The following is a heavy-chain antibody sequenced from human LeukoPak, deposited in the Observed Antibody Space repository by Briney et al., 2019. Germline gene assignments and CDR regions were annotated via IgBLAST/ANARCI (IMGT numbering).Heavy chain of an antibody. Sequence: ASVKVSCKTSGYTFDSYGISWVRQAPGQGLEWMAWITAYSGHIDYAQNLQGRVTVTTGTSTSTAHMELRSLRSDDTAVYYCARGGRTTAPDFWGQGTLVTVTS. CDR2: ITAYSGHI. V-gene: IGHV1-18*01. J-gene: IGHJ4*02. D-gene: IGHD2/OR15-2a*01. CDR1: GYTFDSYG. CDR3: ARGGRTTAPDF.